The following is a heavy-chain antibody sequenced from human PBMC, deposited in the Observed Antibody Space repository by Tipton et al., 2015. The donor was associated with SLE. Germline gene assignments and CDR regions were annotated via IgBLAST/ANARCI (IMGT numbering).Heavy chain of an antibody. CDR2: IYSSGSA. CDR3: ARGGASVQIRNCYFGY. D-gene: IGHD2-8*01. Sequence: TLSLTCTVSGGSISSSKYYWGWTRQPPGKGLEWIGSIYSSGSAYYNPSLKSRVSISVDTSKNQFFLNLRSVTAADTAVYFCARGGASVQIRNCYFGYWGQGSLVTVSS. J-gene: IGHJ4*02. CDR1: GGSISSSKYY. V-gene: IGHV4-39*07.